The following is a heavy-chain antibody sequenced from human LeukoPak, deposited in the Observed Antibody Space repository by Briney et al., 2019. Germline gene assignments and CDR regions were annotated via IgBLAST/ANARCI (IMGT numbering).Heavy chain of an antibody. Sequence: GGSLRLSCAASGFTFNTYAMSWVRQAPGKGLEWVSAMSGSGGRTYYADSVKGRFTISRDNSKNTLYLQMNSLRAEDTAVYYCVKWGCSGGSCYPFDYWGQGTLVTVSS. V-gene: IGHV3-23*01. CDR3: VKWGCSGGSCYPFDY. D-gene: IGHD2-15*01. CDR2: MSGSGGRT. J-gene: IGHJ4*02. CDR1: GFTFNTYA.